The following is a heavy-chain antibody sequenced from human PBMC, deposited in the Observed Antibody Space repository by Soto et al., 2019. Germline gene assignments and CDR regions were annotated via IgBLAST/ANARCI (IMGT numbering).Heavy chain of an antibody. Sequence: QVQLVESGGGLVKPGGSLRLSCAASGFTFSDYYMSWFRQAPGKGLEWVSYISSSSSYTNYADSVKGRFTISRDNAKNSLYLQMNSVGAEDTAVYYCARALTARPTALWVDYHYGMDVWCQGTTVTVSS. V-gene: IGHV3-11*05. CDR3: ARALTARPTALWVDYHYGMDV. CDR1: GFTFSDYY. CDR2: ISSSSSYT. J-gene: IGHJ6*02. D-gene: IGHD3-16*01.